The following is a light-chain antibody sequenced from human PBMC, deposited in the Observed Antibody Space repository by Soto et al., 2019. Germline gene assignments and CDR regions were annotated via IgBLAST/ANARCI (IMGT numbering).Light chain of an antibody. V-gene: IGKV3-15*01. Sequence: EIVMTQSPATLSVSPGERATLSCRVSQSVSSNLAWYQQRPGQPPRLLIYGASTRATGIPARFSGSGSGTEFTLTISSLQSEDFAVYYCQQYSKWPLFTFGPGTRVDIK. CDR2: GAS. CDR1: QSVSSN. J-gene: IGKJ3*01. CDR3: QQYSKWPLFT.